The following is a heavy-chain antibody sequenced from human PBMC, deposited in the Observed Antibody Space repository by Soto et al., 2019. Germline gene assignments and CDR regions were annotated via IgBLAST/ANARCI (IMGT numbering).Heavy chain of an antibody. CDR3: TTGRFRFVVPASLFDY. Sequence: EVQLVESGGGLVKPGGSLRLSCAASGFTFSNAWMNWVRQAPGKGLEWVGRIKSNTDGGTTDYAAPVKGRFNISRDDSKNTLYLQMNSLKTEDTAVYYCTTGRFRFVVPASLFDYWGQGTLVTVSS. J-gene: IGHJ4*02. CDR2: IKSNTDGGTT. V-gene: IGHV3-15*07. D-gene: IGHD2-2*01. CDR1: GFTFSNAW.